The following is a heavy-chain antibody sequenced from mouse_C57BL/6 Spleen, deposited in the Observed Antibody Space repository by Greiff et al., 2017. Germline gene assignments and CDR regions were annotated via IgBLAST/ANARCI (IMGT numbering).Heavy chain of an antibody. V-gene: IGHV5-4*03. J-gene: IGHJ4*01. D-gene: IGHD1-1*01. CDR1: GFTFSSYA. CDR3: ARSITTRPLYAMDY. CDR2: ISDGGSYT. Sequence: EVKVVESGGGLVKPGGSLKLSCAASGFTFSSYAMSWVRQTPEKRLEWVATISDGGSYTYYPDNVKGRFTISRDNAKNNLYLQMSHLKSEDTAMDYCARSITTRPLYAMDYWGQGTSVTVSS.